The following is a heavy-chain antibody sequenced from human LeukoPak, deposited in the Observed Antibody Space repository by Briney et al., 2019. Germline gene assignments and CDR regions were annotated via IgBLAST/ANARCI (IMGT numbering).Heavy chain of an antibody. Sequence: PGGSLRLSCAASGFTFSSHWMHWVRQVPGRGLVWVSSINSDGSYADSVEGRFTIFRDNAKNTLYLQMNSLSAEDTAVYYCARERSRGMDVWGPGTTVTVSS. J-gene: IGHJ6*02. V-gene: IGHV3-74*01. CDR1: GFTFSSHW. CDR3: ARERSRGMDV. CDR2: INSDG.